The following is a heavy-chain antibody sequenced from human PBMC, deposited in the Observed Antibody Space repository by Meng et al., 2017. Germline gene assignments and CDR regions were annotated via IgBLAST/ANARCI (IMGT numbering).Heavy chain of an antibody. Sequence: SETLSLTCTVSGGSISSGGYYWSWIRQHPGKGLEWIGYIYYSGSTYYNPSLKSRVTTSVDTSKNQFSLKLSSVTAADTAVYYCARDLKGLWFGESNDAFDIWGQGTMVTVSS. CDR1: GGSISSGGYY. D-gene: IGHD3-10*01. J-gene: IGHJ3*02. CDR2: IYYSGST. V-gene: IGHV4-31*03. CDR3: ARDLKGLWFGESNDAFDI.